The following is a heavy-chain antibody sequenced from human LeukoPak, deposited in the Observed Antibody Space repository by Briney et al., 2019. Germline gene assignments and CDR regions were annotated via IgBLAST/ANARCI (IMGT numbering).Heavy chain of an antibody. CDR2: ISGSGGST. D-gene: IGHD6-19*01. Sequence: GGSLRLSCAASGFTFSSYAMSWVRQAPGKGLEWVSAISGSGGSTYYADSVKGRFTISRDNSKNTLYLQMNSLRAEDTAVYYCAKDQEWLVRGDFDYWGQGTLVTVSP. CDR1: GFTFSSYA. J-gene: IGHJ4*02. CDR3: AKDQEWLVRGDFDY. V-gene: IGHV3-23*01.